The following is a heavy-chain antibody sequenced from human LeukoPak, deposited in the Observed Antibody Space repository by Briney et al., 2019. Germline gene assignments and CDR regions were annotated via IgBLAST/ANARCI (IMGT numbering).Heavy chain of an antibody. D-gene: IGHD6-6*01. J-gene: IGHJ4*02. V-gene: IGHV3-21*01. CDR3: ARSPRSSSFGSFDY. Sequence: GGLXVSCVACGFTFSSYRMNEVRQAAGKGGEGGSSISSSSSSIYYAGSVKGLFPISTDNAKNSLYLQMNSLRAEDTAVYYCARSPRSSSFGSFDYWGQGTLVTVSS. CDR1: GFTFSSYR. CDR2: ISSSSSSI.